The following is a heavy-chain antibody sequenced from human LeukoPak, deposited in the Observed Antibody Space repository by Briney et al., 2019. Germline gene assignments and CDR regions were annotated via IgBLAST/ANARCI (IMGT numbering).Heavy chain of an antibody. CDR3: ARDFGVCWFDP. J-gene: IGHJ5*02. V-gene: IGHV4-59*02. Sequence: SETLSLTCTVSGGSVSSYYWSWIRQPPGKGLEWIGYIYYSGSTNYNPSLKSRVTISVDTSKNQFSLKLSSVTAADTAVYYCARDFGVCWFDPWGQGTLVTVSS. CDR2: IYYSGST. D-gene: IGHD3-3*01. CDR1: GGSVSSYY.